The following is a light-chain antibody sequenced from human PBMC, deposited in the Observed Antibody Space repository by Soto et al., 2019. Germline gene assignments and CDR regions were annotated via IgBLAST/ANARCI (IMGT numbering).Light chain of an antibody. CDR1: QRVSSN. CDR3: QQYNNWPPYT. V-gene: IGKV3-15*01. J-gene: IGKJ2*01. Sequence: EIVMTQSPVTLSVSPGERATLSCRASQRVSSNVAWYQQKPGQAPRLLIYGASTRATGIPARFSGSGSETEFTLTISSLQSEDFAVYYCQQYNNWPPYTFGQGT. CDR2: GAS.